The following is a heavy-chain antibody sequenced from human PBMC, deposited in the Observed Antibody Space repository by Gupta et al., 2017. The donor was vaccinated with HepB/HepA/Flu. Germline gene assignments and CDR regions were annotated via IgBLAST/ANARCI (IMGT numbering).Heavy chain of an antibody. J-gene: IGHJ4*02. CDR3: ARVVSGYFSHYFDY. Sequence: QVQVQQWGAGLLTPSETLSLTCGVSGGSCSGHYWTWIRQPPGKGLEWIGEINHSGSTNYNPSRKSRVTISVDTSNNQFSLRLSSVTATDTAVYYCARVVSGYFSHYFDYWGQGTLVTVSS. CDR1: GGSCSGHY. D-gene: IGHD3-9*01. V-gene: IGHV4-34*01. CDR2: INHSGST.